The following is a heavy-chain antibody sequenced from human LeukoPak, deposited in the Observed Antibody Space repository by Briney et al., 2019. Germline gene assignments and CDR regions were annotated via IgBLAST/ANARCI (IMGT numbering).Heavy chain of an antibody. CDR2: ISGSGGST. CDR1: GFTFSSYA. Sequence: GGSLRLSCAASGFTFSSYAMSWVRQAPGKGLEWVSAISGSGGSTYYADSVKGRFTISRDNSKNTLYLQMNSLRAEDTAVYYCXXDSRMTTVTTFDYWGQGTLVTVSS. V-gene: IGHV3-23*01. J-gene: IGHJ4*02. D-gene: IGHD4-17*01. CDR3: XXDSRMTTVTTFDY.